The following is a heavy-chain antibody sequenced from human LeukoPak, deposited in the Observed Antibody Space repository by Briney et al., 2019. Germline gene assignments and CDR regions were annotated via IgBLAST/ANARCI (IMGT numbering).Heavy chain of an antibody. CDR3: AREEYCNSTTCYKAFDI. D-gene: IGHD2-2*02. Sequence: GASVKVSCKASGYTFTSYGISWVRQAPGQGLEWMGWISAYNGNTYFAQNLQGRVTMTTDTSTSTAYMELRSLRSDDTAVYYCAREEYCNSTTCYKAFDICGQGTMVTVSS. CDR1: GYTFTSYG. V-gene: IGHV1-18*01. J-gene: IGHJ3*02. CDR2: ISAYNGNT.